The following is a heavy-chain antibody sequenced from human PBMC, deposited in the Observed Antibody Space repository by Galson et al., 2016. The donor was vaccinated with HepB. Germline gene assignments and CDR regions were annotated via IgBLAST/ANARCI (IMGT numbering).Heavy chain of an antibody. J-gene: IGHJ4*02. Sequence: SLRLSCAASGFIFNSYSMNWVRQAPGKGLEWISYISSSSNSMYYADSVKGRFTISRDNSKNTLYLQMNSLRAEDTAVYYCARAPVTSTTCCYYFDYWGQGTLVTVSS. CDR3: ARAPVTSTTCCYYFDY. D-gene: IGHD2-2*01. CDR1: GFIFNSYS. V-gene: IGHV3-48*04. CDR2: ISSSSNSM.